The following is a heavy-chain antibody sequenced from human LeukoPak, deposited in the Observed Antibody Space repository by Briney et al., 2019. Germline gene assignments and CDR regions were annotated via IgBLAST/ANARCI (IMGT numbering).Heavy chain of an antibody. V-gene: IGHV4-39*07. CDR3: TYSRALDY. CDR1: GGSISSSSYY. CDR2: INHSGST. D-gene: IGHD2-15*01. J-gene: IGHJ4*02. Sequence: SETLSLTCTVSGGSISSSSYYWGWIRQPPGKGLEWIGEINHSGSTNYNPSLKSRVTISVDTSKNQFSPKLSSVTAADTAVYYCTYSRALDYWGQGTLVTVSS.